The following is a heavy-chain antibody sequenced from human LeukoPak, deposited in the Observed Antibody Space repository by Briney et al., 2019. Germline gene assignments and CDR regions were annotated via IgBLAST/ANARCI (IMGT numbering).Heavy chain of an antibody. V-gene: IGHV4-39*01. CDR3: ARHSAYYYGSGSYPPDY. Sequence: PSETLSLTCTVSGGSISSSSYYWSWIRQPPGKGLEWIGEINHSGSTNYNPSLKSRVTISVDTSKNQFSLKLSSVTAADTAVYYCARHSAYYYGSGSYPPDYWGQGTLVTVSS. CDR1: GGSISSSSYY. CDR2: INHSGST. J-gene: IGHJ4*02. D-gene: IGHD3-10*01.